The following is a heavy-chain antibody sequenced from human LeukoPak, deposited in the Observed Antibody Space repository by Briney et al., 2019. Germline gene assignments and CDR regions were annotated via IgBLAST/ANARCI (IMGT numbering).Heavy chain of an antibody. Sequence: SETLSLTCSVSGYSISSGYYWGWIRQPPGKGLEWIGGIYHSGSTYYNPSLKSRVTISLDTSKNQFSLHLSSVTAADTAVYYCARRSGVLDSRDSRYYFDHWGQGTLVTVSS. D-gene: IGHD3-22*01. CDR1: GYSISSGYY. CDR3: ARRSGVLDSRDSRYYFDH. J-gene: IGHJ4*02. CDR2: IYHSGST. V-gene: IGHV4-38-2*02.